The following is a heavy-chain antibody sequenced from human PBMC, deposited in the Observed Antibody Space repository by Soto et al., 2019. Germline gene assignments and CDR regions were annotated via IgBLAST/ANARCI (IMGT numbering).Heavy chain of an antibody. CDR3: ATGVVVTATFDY. CDR1: GGSISSSNW. V-gene: IGHV4-4*02. J-gene: IGHJ4*02. CDR2: IYHSGST. D-gene: IGHD2-21*02. Sequence: QVQLQESGPGLVKPSGTLSLTCAVSGGSISSSNWWSWVRQPPGKVLDWFGEIYHSGSTNYNPSLKSRVTISVAKSKNQFSLQLSSVPAADTAVYYCATGVVVTATFDYWGQGPLVTVSS.